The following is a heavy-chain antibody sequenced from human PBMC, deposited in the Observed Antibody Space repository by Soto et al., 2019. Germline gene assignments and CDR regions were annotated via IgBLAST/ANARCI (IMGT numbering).Heavy chain of an antibody. D-gene: IGHD3-22*01. Sequence: TLSLTCTVSGVSISSGGYYWSWIRQHPGKGLEWIGYIYYSGSTYYNPSLKSRVTISVDTSKNQFSLKLSSVTAADTAVYYCARDPYYYDSSGYSYWGQGTLVTVSS. J-gene: IGHJ4*02. CDR1: GVSISSGGYY. V-gene: IGHV4-31*03. CDR3: ARDPYYYDSSGYSY. CDR2: IYYSGST.